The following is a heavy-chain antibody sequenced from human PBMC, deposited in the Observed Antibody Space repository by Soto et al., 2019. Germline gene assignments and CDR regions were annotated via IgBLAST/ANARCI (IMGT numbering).Heavy chain of an antibody. V-gene: IGHV4-31*03. CDR2: IYYSGST. CDR3: ARGRSSTSPYPIGY. CDR1: GGSISSGGYY. Sequence: QVQLQESGPGLVKPSQTLSLTCTVSGGSISSGGYYWSWIRQHPGKGLGWIGYIYYSGSTYYNPSLNGRVTISVDTSKNQYSLKLSSVTAADTAVYYCARGRSSTSPYPIGYWGQGTLVTVSS. D-gene: IGHD2-2*01. J-gene: IGHJ4*02.